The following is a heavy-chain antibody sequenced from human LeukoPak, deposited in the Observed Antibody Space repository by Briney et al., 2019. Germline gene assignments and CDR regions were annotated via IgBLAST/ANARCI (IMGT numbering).Heavy chain of an antibody. CDR2: IWYDGSNK. J-gene: IGHJ4*02. D-gene: IGHD1-7*01. V-gene: IGHV3-33*01. Sequence: GGSLRLSCAASGFTFSSYGMHWVRQAPGKGLEWVAVIWYDGSNKYYADSVKGRFTISRDNSKNTLYLQMNSLRAEDTAVYYCARDKYNWNYRGAYGYWGQGTLVTVSP. CDR1: GFTFSSYG. CDR3: ARDKYNWNYRGAYGY.